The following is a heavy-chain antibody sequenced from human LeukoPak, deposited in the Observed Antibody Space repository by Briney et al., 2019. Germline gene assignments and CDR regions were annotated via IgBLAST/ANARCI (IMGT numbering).Heavy chain of an antibody. D-gene: IGHD4-23*01. CDR3: ARPRALTTVAPPRLYYYYGMDV. Sequence: ASVKVSCKASGGTFSSYAISWVRQAPGQGLEWMGGIILIFGTANYAQKFQGRVTITTDESTSTAYMELSSLRSEDTAVYYCARPRALTTVAPPRLYYYYGMDVWGQGTTVTVSS. V-gene: IGHV1-69*05. CDR1: GGTFSSYA. J-gene: IGHJ6*02. CDR2: IILIFGTA.